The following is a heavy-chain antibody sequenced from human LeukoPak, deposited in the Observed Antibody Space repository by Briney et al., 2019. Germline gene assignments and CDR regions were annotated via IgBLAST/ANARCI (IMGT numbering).Heavy chain of an antibody. CDR2: ISGSGGNT. CDR1: GFTVSSNY. D-gene: IGHD7-27*01. J-gene: IGHJ4*02. CDR3: AKDTPTNWGFDY. Sequence: GGSLRLSCAASGFTVSSNYMNWVRQAPGKGLEWVSAISGSGGNTYYPDSVKGRFTISRDNSKNTLSLQMNSLRAEDTAVYYCAKDTPTNWGFDYWGQGTLVTVSS. V-gene: IGHV3-23*01.